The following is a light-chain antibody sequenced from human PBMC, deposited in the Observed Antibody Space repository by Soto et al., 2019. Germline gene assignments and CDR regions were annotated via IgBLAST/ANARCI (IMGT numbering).Light chain of an antibody. CDR1: QAIGSN. V-gene: IGKV3-15*01. J-gene: IGKJ1*01. CDR3: QQYNNWPRT. Sequence: EIVLAQSPATLSVSPGERVTLSCRATQAIGSNLAWYQHKPGQAPRLLIYGASTGVTGVPARFSGSGSGTEFTLTISSLQSEDFAVYYCQQYNNWPRTFGQGTKVEIK. CDR2: GAS.